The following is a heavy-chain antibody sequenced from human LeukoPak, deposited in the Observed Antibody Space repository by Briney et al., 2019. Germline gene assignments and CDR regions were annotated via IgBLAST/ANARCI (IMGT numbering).Heavy chain of an antibody. D-gene: IGHD3-22*01. V-gene: IGHV4-39*07. CDR1: GGSISSSSYY. CDR2: IYYSGST. J-gene: IGHJ6*03. Sequence: SETLSLTCTVSGGSISSSSYYWGWIRQPPGKGLEWIGSIYYSGSTYYNPSLKSRVTISVDTSKNQFSLKLSSVTAADTAVYYCARETYYYDSSGYQGGPYYMDVWGKGTTVTVSS. CDR3: ARETYYYDSSGYQGGPYYMDV.